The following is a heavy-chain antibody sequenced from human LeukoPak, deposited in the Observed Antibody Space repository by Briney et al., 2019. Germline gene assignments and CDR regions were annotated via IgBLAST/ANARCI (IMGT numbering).Heavy chain of an antibody. CDR1: GFTVSSNY. J-gene: IGHJ4*02. V-gene: IGHV3-23*01. Sequence: GGSLRLSCAASGFTVSSNYMSWVRQAPGEGLEWVSAISGGGGTTYYAYYADSVKGRFTISRDNSKNTLYLLMNSLRAEDTAVYYCAKFYDILTGYIDYWGQGTLVTVSS. CDR2: ISGGGGTTYYA. CDR3: AKFYDILTGYIDY. D-gene: IGHD3-9*01.